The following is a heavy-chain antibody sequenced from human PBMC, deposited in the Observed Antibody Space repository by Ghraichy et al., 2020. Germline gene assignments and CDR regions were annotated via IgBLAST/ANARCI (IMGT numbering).Heavy chain of an antibody. V-gene: IGHV3-53*01. CDR2: IYSGGST. J-gene: IGHJ4*02. CDR1: GFTVSSNY. D-gene: IGHD6-19*01. Sequence: GESLNISCAASGFTVSSNYMSWVRQAPGKGLEWVSVIYSGGSTYYADSVKGRFTISRDNSKNTLYLQMNSLRAEDTAVYYCARDRAVAGLSDYWGQGTLVTVSS. CDR3: ARDRAVAGLSDY.